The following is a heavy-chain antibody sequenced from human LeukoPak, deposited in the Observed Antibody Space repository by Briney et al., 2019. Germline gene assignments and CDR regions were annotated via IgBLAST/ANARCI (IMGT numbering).Heavy chain of an antibody. J-gene: IGHJ3*02. CDR1: GFNFGNNA. D-gene: IGHD4-17*01. CDR2: ISGSGGST. CDR3: ARSRDYGDSGDAFDI. Sequence: GGSLRLSCAASGFNFGNNAMSWVRQAPGKGLEWVSAISGSGGSTYYADSVKGRFTISRDNAKNSLYLQMNSLRAEDTAVYYCARSRDYGDSGDAFDIWGQGTMVTVSS. V-gene: IGHV3-23*01.